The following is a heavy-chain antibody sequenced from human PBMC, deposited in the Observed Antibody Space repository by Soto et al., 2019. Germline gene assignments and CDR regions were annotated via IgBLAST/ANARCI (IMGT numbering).Heavy chain of an antibody. CDR2: IYWGDDK. Sequence: SGPTLVNPTQTLALTCTFSGFSLSTDEVSVSWIRQPPGKAPEWLALIYWGDDKRYRPSLRNRVTITKDTSKNQVVLTMTNMNPVDTATYYCAQGRAEWAYFDYWGQGTLVTVSS. D-gene: IGHD1-26*01. CDR3: AQGRAEWAYFDY. V-gene: IGHV2-5*02. CDR1: GFSLSTDEVS. J-gene: IGHJ4*02.